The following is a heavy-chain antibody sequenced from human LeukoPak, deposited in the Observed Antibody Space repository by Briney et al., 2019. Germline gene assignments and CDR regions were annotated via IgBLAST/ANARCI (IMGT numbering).Heavy chain of an antibody. J-gene: IGHJ4*02. CDR3: TRTPAPGTLDY. V-gene: IGHV3-11*06. CDR2: ISGSSSHA. CDR1: GFTFSDYY. D-gene: IGHD6-13*01. Sequence: KSGGSLRLSCAASGFTFSDYYMSWIRQAPGKGLEWVSYISGSSSHADYADSVKGRFTISRDNAKNSLYLQMNSLRAEDTAVYYCTRTPAPGTLDYWGQGTLVTVSS.